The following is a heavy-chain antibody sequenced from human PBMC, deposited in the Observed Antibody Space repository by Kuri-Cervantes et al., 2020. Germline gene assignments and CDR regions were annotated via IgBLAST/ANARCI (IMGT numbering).Heavy chain of an antibody. V-gene: IGHV3-21*01. CDR2: ISSDSSYI. Sequence: GGSLRLSCAASGFTFDDYAMHWVRQAPGKGLEWVSSISSDSSYIYYADSLKGRFTISRDNAKDSLFLQMDSLRAEDTAVYYCATCGVLATGRDWYFDLWGRGTMVTVSS. CDR3: ATCGVLATGRDWYFDL. J-gene: IGHJ2*01. CDR1: GFTFDDYA. D-gene: IGHD6-13*01.